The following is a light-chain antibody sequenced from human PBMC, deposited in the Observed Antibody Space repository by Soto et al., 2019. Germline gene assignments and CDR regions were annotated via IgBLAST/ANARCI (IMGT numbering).Light chain of an antibody. V-gene: IGKV3-20*01. CDR3: QQYGSSPFT. CDR2: GAS. J-gene: IGKJ3*01. Sequence: EIVMTHSPATLSVSPGERATLSFRSSQTGNNNYLASYQHKSGQAPRLLIYGASNRATGIPDRFSGSGSGTAFTLTISSLEPEDFAVYYCQQYGSSPFTFGPGTKVDIK. CDR1: QTGNNNY.